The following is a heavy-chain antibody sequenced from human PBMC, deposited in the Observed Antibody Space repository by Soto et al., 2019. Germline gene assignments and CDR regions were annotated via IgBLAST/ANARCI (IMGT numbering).Heavy chain of an antibody. CDR2: IDGDGRRT. CDR1: GFTFSRDW. CDR3: ARGALHNFYMDV. V-gene: IGHV3-74*01. Sequence: EVQVVESGGGLVQPRGSLRLSCAASGFTFSRDWMHWVRQAPGQGLVWVSRIDGDGRRTNYADSVKGRVTISRDNAKNTLYLQMNSLRAEDTAVYYCARGALHNFYMDVWGKGTTVTVSS. J-gene: IGHJ6*03.